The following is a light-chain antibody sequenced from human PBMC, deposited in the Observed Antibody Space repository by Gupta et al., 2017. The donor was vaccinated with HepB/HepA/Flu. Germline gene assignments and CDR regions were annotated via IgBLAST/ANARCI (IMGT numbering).Light chain of an antibody. CDR1: QSVTSY. CDR3: QRDKNSPTWT. Sequence: EIVLTQYPGTLSLSQGERATVSYRASQSVTSYLAWYQQKPGQAPRLLIYGASSRATGIPDRFSGSGSGTDFALTITSLEPEEFAVYYCQRDKNSPTWTFGQGTKVEIK. V-gene: IGKV3-20*01. J-gene: IGKJ1*01. CDR2: GAS.